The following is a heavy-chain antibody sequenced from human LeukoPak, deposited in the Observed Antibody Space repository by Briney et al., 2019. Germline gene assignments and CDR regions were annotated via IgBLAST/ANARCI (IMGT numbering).Heavy chain of an antibody. CDR2: LYGGGTT. Sequence: GGSLRLSCAASGFIVSSVYMNWVRQAPGKGLEWVSVLYGGGTTFYGDSVTDRFIISRDNSKNTVFLQMNSLRTDDTAIYYCARASHIGAAGLFDHWGQGIRVTVSS. D-gene: IGHD6-13*01. CDR3: ARASHIGAAGLFDH. J-gene: IGHJ4*02. V-gene: IGHV3-66*01. CDR1: GFIVSSVY.